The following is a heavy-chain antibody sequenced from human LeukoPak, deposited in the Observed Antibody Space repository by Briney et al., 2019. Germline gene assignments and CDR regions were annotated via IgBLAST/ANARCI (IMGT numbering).Heavy chain of an antibody. D-gene: IGHD4-17*01. V-gene: IGHV3-21*01. CDR1: GFTFGSYS. CDR3: ARGSEHDYGGNSGSEAFDI. Sequence: GGSLRLSCAASGFTFGSYSMNWVRQAPGKGLEWVSSISSSSSYIYYADSVKGRFTISRDNAKNSLYLQMNSLRAEDTAVYYCARGSEHDYGGNSGSEAFDIWGQGTMVTVSS. CDR2: ISSSSSYI. J-gene: IGHJ3*02.